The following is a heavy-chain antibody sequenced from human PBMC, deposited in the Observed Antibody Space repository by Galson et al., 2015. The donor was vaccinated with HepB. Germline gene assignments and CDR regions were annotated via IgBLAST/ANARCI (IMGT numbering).Heavy chain of an antibody. D-gene: IGHD6-13*01. J-gene: IGHJ4*02. CDR1: GYTFTGYY. V-gene: IGHV1-2*02. CDR3: ARDPIIAAAAKTKPFDY. CDR2: INPNSGGT. Sequence: SVKVSCKASGYTFTGYYMHWVRQAPGQGLEWMGWINPNSGGTNYAQKFQGRVTMTRDTSISTAYMELSRLRSDDTAVYYCARDPIIAAAAKTKPFDYWGQGTLVTVSS.